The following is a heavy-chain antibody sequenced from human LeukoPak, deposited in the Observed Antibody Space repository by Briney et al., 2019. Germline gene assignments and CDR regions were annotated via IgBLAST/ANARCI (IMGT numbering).Heavy chain of an antibody. CDR1: GGTFSSYT. D-gene: IGHD2-15*01. Sequence: SVKVSCKASGGTFSSYTISWVRQAPGQGLEWMGGIIPIFGTANYAQKFQGRVTITTDESTSTAYMELSSLRSEDTAVYYCARTTRRRVAATPYYFDYWGQGTLVTVSS. CDR2: IIPIFGTA. CDR3: ARTTRRRVAATPYYFDY. V-gene: IGHV1-69*05. J-gene: IGHJ4*02.